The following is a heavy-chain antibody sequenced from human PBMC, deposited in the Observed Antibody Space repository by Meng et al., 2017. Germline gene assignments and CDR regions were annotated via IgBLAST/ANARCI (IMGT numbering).Heavy chain of an antibody. D-gene: IGHD3-10*01. CDR2: ISYDGSNK. CDR1: GITFSSKA. V-gene: IGHV3-30*01. J-gene: IGHJ4*02. CDR3: ASMGY. Sequence: VLGGVQPGGSPRLPCAASGITFSSKAMHWVRQAPGKGLEWLAVISYDGSNKYYADSVKGRFTISRDNSKNTLYLQMNSLRAEDTAVYYCASMGYWGQGTLVTVSS.